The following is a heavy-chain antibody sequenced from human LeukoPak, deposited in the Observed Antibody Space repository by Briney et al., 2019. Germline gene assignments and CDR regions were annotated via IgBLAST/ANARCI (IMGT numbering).Heavy chain of an antibody. D-gene: IGHD1-14*01. CDR3: AREPYRRAPNYYYYYGMDV. J-gene: IGHJ6*02. CDR1: GFTFSSYG. Sequence: PGRSLRLSCAASGFTFSSYGMHWVRQAPGKGLEWVAVIWYDGSNKYYADSVKGRFTISRNNSKNTLYLQMNSLRAEDTAVYYCAREPYRRAPNYYYYYGMDVWGQGTTVTVSS. V-gene: IGHV3-33*01. CDR2: IWYDGSNK.